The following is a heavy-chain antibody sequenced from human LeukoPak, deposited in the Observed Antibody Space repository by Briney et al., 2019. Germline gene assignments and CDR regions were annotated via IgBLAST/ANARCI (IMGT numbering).Heavy chain of an antibody. CDR3: ARGLGSSWYDNWFDP. Sequence: PSETLSLTCTVSGGSISSYYWSWIRQPPGKGLEWIGYIYYSGSTNYNPSLKSRVTISVDTSKNQFSLKLSSVTAADTAVYYCARGLGSSWYDNWFDPWGQGTLVTVSS. J-gene: IGHJ5*02. CDR1: GGSISSYY. V-gene: IGHV4-59*01. CDR2: IYYSGST. D-gene: IGHD6-13*01.